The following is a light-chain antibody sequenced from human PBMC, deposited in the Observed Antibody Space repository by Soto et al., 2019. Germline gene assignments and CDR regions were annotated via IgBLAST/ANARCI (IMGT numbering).Light chain of an antibody. Sequence: IVLTQSPATLSLSPGERATLSCRASQSVSSYLAWYQQKPGQAPRLLIYDASNRATGIPARFSGSGSGTDFTLTISSLEPEDFALYYCHQRSNWPQTFAPGTKVDIK. CDR2: DAS. V-gene: IGKV3-11*01. J-gene: IGKJ3*01. CDR3: HQRSNWPQT. CDR1: QSVSSY.